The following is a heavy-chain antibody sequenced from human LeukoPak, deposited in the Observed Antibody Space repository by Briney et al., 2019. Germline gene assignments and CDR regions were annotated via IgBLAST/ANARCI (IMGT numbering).Heavy chain of an antibody. CDR2: IYYSGTT. CDR3: ARVRPTIIAAAALFDY. Sequence: SETLSLTCTVSGGSISGYYWSWIRQPPGKGLEWIGYIYYSGTTNYNPSLKSRVTISVDTSKNQFSLKLSSVTAADTAVYYCARVRPTIIAAAALFDYWGQGTLVTVSS. D-gene: IGHD6-13*01. J-gene: IGHJ4*02. CDR1: GGSISGYY. V-gene: IGHV4-59*01.